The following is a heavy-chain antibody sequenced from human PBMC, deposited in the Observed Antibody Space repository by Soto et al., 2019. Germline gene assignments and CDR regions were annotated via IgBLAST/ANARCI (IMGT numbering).Heavy chain of an antibody. CDR1: GGSFSGYY. D-gene: IGHD3-10*01. CDR2: INHSGST. V-gene: IGHV4-34*01. Sequence: QVQLQQWGAGLLKPSETLSLTCAVYGGSFSGYYWSWIRQPPGKGLEWIGEINHSGSTNYNPSLKSRVTISVDTSKNQCSLKLSSVTAADTAVYYCAADYYGSGSRLFSYWGQGTLVTVSS. CDR3: AADYYGSGSRLFSY. J-gene: IGHJ4*02.